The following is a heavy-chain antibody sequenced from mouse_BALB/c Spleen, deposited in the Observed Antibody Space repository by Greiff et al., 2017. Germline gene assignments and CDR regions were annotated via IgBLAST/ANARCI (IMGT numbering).Heavy chain of an antibody. V-gene: IGHV1-7*01. Sequence: QVQLKESGAELAKPGASVKMSCKASGYTFTSYWMHWVKQRPGQGLEWIGYINPSTGYTEYNQKFKDKATLTADKSSSTAYMQLSSLTSEDSAVYYCARDGSSFSDYWGQGTTLTVSS. CDR3: ARDGSSFSDY. CDR1: GYTFTSYW. J-gene: IGHJ2*01. D-gene: IGHD1-1*01. CDR2: INPSTGYT.